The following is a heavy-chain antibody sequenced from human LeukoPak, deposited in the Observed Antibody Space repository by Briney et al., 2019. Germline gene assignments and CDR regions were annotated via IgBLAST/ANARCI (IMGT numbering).Heavy chain of an antibody. J-gene: IGHJ4*02. CDR1: GFTFRTYG. D-gene: IGHD2-21*01. V-gene: IGHV4-39*07. CDR2: IYYSGST. Sequence: GSLRLSCAASGFTFRTYGMSWVRQPPGKGLEWIVSIYYSGSTYYNPSLKSRVTVSVDTSKNQFSLKLSSVTAADTAVYYCARVLAGHFGGFYFDYWGQGTLVTVSS. CDR3: ARVLAGHFGGFYFDY.